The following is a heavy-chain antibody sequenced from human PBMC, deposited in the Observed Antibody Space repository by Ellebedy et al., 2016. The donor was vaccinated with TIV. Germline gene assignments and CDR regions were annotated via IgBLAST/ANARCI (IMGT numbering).Heavy chain of an antibody. D-gene: IGHD3-10*01. J-gene: IGHJ4*02. CDR2: IKQDGSEK. V-gene: IGHV3-7*01. Sequence: GGSLRLXCAASGFTFSNCWMHWVRQSPGTGLEWVADIKQDGSEKYYVDSVKGRFTISRDNAKNSLYLQMNSLSAEDTAVYYCARAVGGSGSYWGQGTLVTVSP. CDR3: ARAVGGSGSY. CDR1: GFTFSNCW.